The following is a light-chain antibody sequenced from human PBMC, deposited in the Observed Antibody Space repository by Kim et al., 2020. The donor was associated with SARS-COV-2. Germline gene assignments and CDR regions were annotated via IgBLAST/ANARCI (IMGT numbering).Light chain of an antibody. J-gene: IGKJ4*01. CDR2: DAS. Sequence: LSPGESATLSCRASQSVGSYLSFYQHKPVQAPRLLIYDASNSATGIPDRFIGSGCGTDFTLTISSLEPEEFALYYCQQRTNWPLTFGGGTKVDIK. CDR3: QQRTNWPLT. CDR1: QSVGSY. V-gene: IGKV3-11*01.